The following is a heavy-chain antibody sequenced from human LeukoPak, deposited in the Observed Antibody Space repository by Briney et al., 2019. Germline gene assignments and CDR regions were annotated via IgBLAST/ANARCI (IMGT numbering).Heavy chain of an antibody. CDR2: ISSSSSYI. V-gene: IGHV3-21*01. Sequence: GGSLRLSCAASGFTFSSYAMSWVRQAPGKGLEWVSSISSSSSYIYYAGSVKGRFTISRDNAKNSLYLQMNSLRAEDTAVYYCASVGQLWLPFDYWGQGTLVTVSS. CDR3: ASVGQLWLPFDY. D-gene: IGHD5-18*01. CDR1: GFTFSSYA. J-gene: IGHJ4*02.